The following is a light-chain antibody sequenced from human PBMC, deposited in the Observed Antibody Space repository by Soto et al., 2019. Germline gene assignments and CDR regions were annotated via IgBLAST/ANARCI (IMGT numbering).Light chain of an antibody. CDR3: GTDHDSGSNFVRV. J-gene: IGLJ3*02. Sequence: QSVLTHPPSASASLGASVTLTCTLSGGDSNDIVDWYQQRPGKGPRFVMRVGTGEIVGSKGDGIPDRFSVLGSGLNRYLTIKNIQEEDEGDYHCGTDHDSGSNFVRVLGGGTKVSVL. V-gene: IGLV9-49*03. CDR2: VGTGEIVG. CDR1: GGDSNDI.